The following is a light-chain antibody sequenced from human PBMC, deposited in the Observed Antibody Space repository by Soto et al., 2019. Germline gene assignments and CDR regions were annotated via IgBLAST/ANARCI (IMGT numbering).Light chain of an antibody. V-gene: IGKV1-39*01. Sequence: DIQMTQSPSSLSESVGERVTFTCRAGQAFSTSLNWYQHRPGKAPKLLIYGSSALQSGVPSRFSGSGSGTDFTLTISSLQVEDFATYYCQHSYNTPRTFGQGTRVDIK. J-gene: IGKJ1*01. CDR3: QHSYNTPRT. CDR2: GSS. CDR1: QAFSTS.